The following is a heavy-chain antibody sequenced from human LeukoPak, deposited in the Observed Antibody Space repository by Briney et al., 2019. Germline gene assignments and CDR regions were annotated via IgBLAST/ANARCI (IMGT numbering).Heavy chain of an antibody. CDR1: GFTFSSYG. CDR2: IRYDGSNK. CDR3: AILLPNYYGSGSTD. V-gene: IGHV3-30*02. Sequence: GGSLRLSCAASGFTFSSYGMHWVRQAPGKGLEWVAFIRYDGSNKYYADSVKGRFTISRDNSKNTLYPQMNSLRAEDTAVYYCAILLPNYYGSGSTDWGQGTLVTVSS. J-gene: IGHJ4*02. D-gene: IGHD3-10*01.